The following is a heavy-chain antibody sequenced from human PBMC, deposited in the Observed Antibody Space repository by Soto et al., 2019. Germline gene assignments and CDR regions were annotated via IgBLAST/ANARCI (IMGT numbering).Heavy chain of an antibody. CDR2: IYYSGST. CDR3: ARDRPYGYNYYYGMDV. CDR1: GGSISSGGYY. J-gene: IGHJ6*02. D-gene: IGHD3-10*01. V-gene: IGHV4-31*03. Sequence: SETLSLTCTVSGGSISSGGYYWSWIRQHPGKGLEWIGYIYYSGSTYYNPSLKSRVTISVDTSKDQFSLKLSSVTAADTAVYYCARDRPYGYNYYYGMDVWGQGTTVTVSS.